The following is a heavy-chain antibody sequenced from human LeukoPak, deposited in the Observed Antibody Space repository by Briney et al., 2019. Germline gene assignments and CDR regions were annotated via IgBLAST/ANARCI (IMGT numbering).Heavy chain of an antibody. Sequence: SETLSLTCTVSGVSISSTYFWGWVRQPPGKGLEWIGSISYSGSPSYYNPSLKSRVTISVDTSKNQFSLKLSSVTAADTAVYYCARDHHILQMVSAIPDAFGIWGQGTMVTVFS. D-gene: IGHD2-8*01. J-gene: IGHJ3*02. CDR3: ARDHHILQMVSAIPDAFGI. CDR1: GVSISSTYF. CDR2: ISYSGSPS. V-gene: IGHV4-39*01.